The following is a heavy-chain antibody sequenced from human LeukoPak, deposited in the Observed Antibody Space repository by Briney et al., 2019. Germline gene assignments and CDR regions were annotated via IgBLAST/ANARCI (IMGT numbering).Heavy chain of an antibody. CDR3: ARPAVAGRGDYFDY. CDR1: GFTFSSYE. Sequence: GGSLRLSCAASGFTFSSYEMNWVRQAPGKGLEWVSQISSSGSSIYYADSVKGRFTISRDNAKNSVYLQMNNLSAEDTAVYYCARPAVAGRGDYFDYWGQGTLVTVSS. CDR2: ISSSGSSI. V-gene: IGHV3-48*03. J-gene: IGHJ4*02. D-gene: IGHD6-19*01.